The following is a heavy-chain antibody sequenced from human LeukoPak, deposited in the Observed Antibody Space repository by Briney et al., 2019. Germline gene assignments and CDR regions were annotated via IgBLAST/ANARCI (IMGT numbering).Heavy chain of an antibody. CDR3: ARGVVGVKPLDF. D-gene: IGHD1-26*01. V-gene: IGHV3-53*01. Sequence: PGGSLRLSCAASGFTVSNNYMSWVRQAPGKGLEWVSLIYGGSNTYYADSVKGRFTISRDNSKNMLFLQMNSLKADDTAVYYCARGVVGVKPLDFWGQGTLVTVSS. J-gene: IGHJ4*02. CDR1: GFTVSNNY. CDR2: IYGGSNT.